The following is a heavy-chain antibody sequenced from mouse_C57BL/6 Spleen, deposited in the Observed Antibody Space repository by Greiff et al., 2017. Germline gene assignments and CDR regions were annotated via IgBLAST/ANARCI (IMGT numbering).Heavy chain of an antibody. CDR2: IYPGDGDT. D-gene: IGHD3-2*02. CDR3: ARAAQARAMDY. Sequence: VKLQQSGPELVKPGASVKISCKASGYAFSSSWMNWVKQRPGKGLEWIGRIYPGDGDTNYNGKFKGKATLTADKSSSTAYMQLSSLTSENSAVYFCARAAQARAMDYWGQGTSVTVSS. J-gene: IGHJ4*01. V-gene: IGHV1-82*01. CDR1: GYAFSSSW.